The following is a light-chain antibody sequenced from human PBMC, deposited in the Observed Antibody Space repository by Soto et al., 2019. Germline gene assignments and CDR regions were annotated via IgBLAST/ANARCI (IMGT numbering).Light chain of an antibody. CDR3: QQYNGYWT. Sequence: DIQMTQSPSTLSASVGDRVTITCRASQSISDSLAWYQQKPGKAPKLLIYQASSLKSGVPSRFSGSGSGTEFTLTISSLQPDDFATYYCQQYNGYWTFGQATKVEIK. J-gene: IGKJ1*01. V-gene: IGKV1-5*03. CDR2: QAS. CDR1: QSISDS.